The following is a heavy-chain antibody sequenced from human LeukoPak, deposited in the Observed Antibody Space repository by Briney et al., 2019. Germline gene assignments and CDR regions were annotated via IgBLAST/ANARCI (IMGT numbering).Heavy chain of an antibody. CDR1: GYTLTELS. D-gene: IGHD2-2*01. V-gene: IGHV1-24*01. Sequence: GASVKVSCKVSGYTLTELSMHWVRQAPGKGLEWMGGFDPEDGETIYAQKFQGRVTMTEDTFTDTAYMELSSLRSEDTAVYYCAKGSSTSPRLLPNGMDVWGQGTTVTVSS. J-gene: IGHJ6*02. CDR2: FDPEDGET. CDR3: AKGSSTSPRLLPNGMDV.